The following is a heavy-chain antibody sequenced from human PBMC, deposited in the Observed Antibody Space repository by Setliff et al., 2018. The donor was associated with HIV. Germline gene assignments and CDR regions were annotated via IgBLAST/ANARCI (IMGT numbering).Heavy chain of an antibody. CDR3: TRRRRAPGIEDLEAY. CDR2: IYPTDSDT. CDR1: GYNFNNYW. D-gene: IGHD1-26*01. Sequence: PGASLKISCGGFGYNFNNYWIDWVRQMPGKVLEWMGTIYPTDSDTKYNPSFQGQVFISADRSITTAYLQWDSLKASDTAMYYCTRRRRAPGIEDLEAYWGQGTLVTVSS. J-gene: IGHJ4*02. V-gene: IGHV5-51*01.